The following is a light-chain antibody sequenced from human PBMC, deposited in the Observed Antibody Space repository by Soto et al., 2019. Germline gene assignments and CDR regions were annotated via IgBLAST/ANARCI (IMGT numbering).Light chain of an antibody. CDR2: DVS. Sequence: QSALNQPASVSGSHGQSITISCTGTSRDVGGYNYVSWYQQHPGEAPKLMIYDVSNRPSGVSNRFSGSKSRNTASLTISGLQAEDEADYYCSSYTSSSTLVVFGGGTQLTVL. CDR3: SSYTSSSTLVV. J-gene: IGLJ2*01. V-gene: IGLV2-14*01. CDR1: SRDVGGYNY.